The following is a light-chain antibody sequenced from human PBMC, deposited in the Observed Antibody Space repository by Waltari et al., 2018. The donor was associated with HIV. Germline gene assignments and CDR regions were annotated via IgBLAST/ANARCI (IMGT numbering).Light chain of an antibody. CDR1: APPQKY. J-gene: IGLJ3*02. V-gene: IGLV3-25*03. CDR2: KDI. CDR3: QSTDHDGTWV. Sequence: SYELTQTPSVSVSPGQTARISCSRGAPPQKYSPWYGQKPGQAPVLIIYKDIDRPSGIPERSSGSRSGTGVTLTISDVQAEDEGDYYCQSTDHDGTWVFGGGTKLTVL.